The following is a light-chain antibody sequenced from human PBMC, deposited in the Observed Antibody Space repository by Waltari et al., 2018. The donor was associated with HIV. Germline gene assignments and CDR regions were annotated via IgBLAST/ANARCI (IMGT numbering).Light chain of an antibody. Sequence: SYELTQPPSVSVSPGQTASITCSGDKLGDKYACWYQQRPGQSPVLVIYQDTKRPSGIPDRFSGSNSGNTATLTISGTQAMDESDYYCQAWDSSTAQFGGGTKLTVL. V-gene: IGLV3-1*01. CDR1: KLGDKY. J-gene: IGLJ2*01. CDR3: QAWDSSTAQ. CDR2: QDT.